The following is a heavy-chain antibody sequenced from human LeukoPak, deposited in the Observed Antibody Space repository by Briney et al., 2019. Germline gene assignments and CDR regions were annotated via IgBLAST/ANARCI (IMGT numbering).Heavy chain of an antibody. CDR3: ARHSRGRWYVFDY. CDR2: ISGSGGNT. J-gene: IGHJ4*02. CDR1: GFTFSSYA. Sequence: GGSLRLSCAASGFTFSSYAMSWVRQAPGKGLEWVSGISGSGGNTYYAGSMKGRFTISRDNSNNTLYLQMNSLRAEDTAVYYCARHSRGRWYVFDYWGQGTLVTVSS. D-gene: IGHD6-13*01. V-gene: IGHV3-23*01.